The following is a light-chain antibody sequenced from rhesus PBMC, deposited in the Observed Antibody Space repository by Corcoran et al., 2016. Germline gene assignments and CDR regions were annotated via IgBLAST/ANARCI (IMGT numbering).Light chain of an antibody. CDR2: EIR. CDR3: GSFRAGNTYI. Sequence: QSALTQPPSVSESLGQSVTISCTGSSSDIGGSDAVAWYQEHPGAVPRLLIYEIRKRPSGVSDRFSASKSGNTASLTISGLQSEDEADYYCGSFRAGNTYIFGSGTRLTVL. J-gene: IGLJ1*01. CDR1: SSDIGGSDA. V-gene: IGLV2-38*01.